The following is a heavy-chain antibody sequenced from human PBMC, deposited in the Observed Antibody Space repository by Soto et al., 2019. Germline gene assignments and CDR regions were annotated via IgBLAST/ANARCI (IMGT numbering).Heavy chain of an antibody. D-gene: IGHD2-2*02. CDR3: AKDISCSSTGCYTGDYYGMDV. CDR2: ISWDGGST. J-gene: IGHJ6*02. V-gene: IGHV3-43D*04. CDR1: GVTFDDYA. Sequence: SLRLACAASGVTFDDYAMHWVRQAPGKVLEWVSLISWDGGSTYYADSVKGRFTISRDNSKNSLYLQMNSLRAEDTALYYCAKDISCSSTGCYTGDYYGMDVWGQGTTVTVSS.